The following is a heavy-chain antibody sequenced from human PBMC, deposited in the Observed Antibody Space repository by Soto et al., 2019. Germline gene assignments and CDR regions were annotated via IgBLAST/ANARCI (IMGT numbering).Heavy chain of an antibody. D-gene: IGHD3-3*01. CDR2: INHSGST. CDR1: GGSFSGYY. J-gene: IGHJ5*02. V-gene: IGHV4-34*01. CDR3: ARVHGRVVLRFLEWFPGGLYSWFDP. Sequence: QVQLQQWGAGLLKPSETLSLTCAVYGGSFSGYYWSWIRQPPGKGLEWIGEINHSGSTNYNPSLKSRVTISVDTSKNQFSLKLSSVTAADMAVYYCARVHGRVVLRFLEWFPGGLYSWFDPWGQGTLVTVSS.